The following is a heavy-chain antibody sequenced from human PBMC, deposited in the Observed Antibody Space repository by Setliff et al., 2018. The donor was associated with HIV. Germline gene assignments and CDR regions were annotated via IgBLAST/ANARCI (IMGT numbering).Heavy chain of an antibody. J-gene: IGHJ4*02. CDR3: ARDWRHGYDLNFDY. CDR1: GFTFGNYK. V-gene: IGHV3-21*01. D-gene: IGHD5-12*01. Sequence: GGSLRLSCAASGFTFGNYKFNWVRQAPGRGLEWVSSISIGSGGAIDYADSVQGRFTISRDNSKNSLYLQMNGLRVEDTGVYYCARDWRHGYDLNFDYWGQGTLVTVSS. CDR2: ISIGSGGAI.